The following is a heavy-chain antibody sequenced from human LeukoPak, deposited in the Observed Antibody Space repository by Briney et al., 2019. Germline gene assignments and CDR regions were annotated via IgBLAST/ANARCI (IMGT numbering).Heavy chain of an antibody. J-gene: IGHJ4*02. Sequence: PSETLSLTCTVSGGSISSGGYYWSWIRQHPGKGLEWIRYIYYSGSTYYNPSLKSRVTISVDTSKNQFSLKLSSVTAADTAVYYCARGHGGNSRVWYYFDYWGQGTLVTVSS. CDR3: ARGHGGNSRVWYYFDY. CDR2: IYYSGST. D-gene: IGHD4-23*01. V-gene: IGHV4-31*03. CDR1: GGSISSGGYY.